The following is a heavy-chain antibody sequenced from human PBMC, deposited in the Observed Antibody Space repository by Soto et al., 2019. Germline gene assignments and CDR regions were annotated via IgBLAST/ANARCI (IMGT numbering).Heavy chain of an antibody. Sequence: VGSLRLSCAASGFTFSSYGMHWVRQAPGKGLEWVAVISYDGSNKYYADSVKGRFTISRDNSKNTLYLQMNSLRAEDTAVYYCAKELRLKYYGMDVWGQGTTVTVS. CDR1: GFTFSSYG. CDR3: AKELRLKYYGMDV. D-gene: IGHD2-21*02. V-gene: IGHV3-30*18. CDR2: ISYDGSNK. J-gene: IGHJ6*02.